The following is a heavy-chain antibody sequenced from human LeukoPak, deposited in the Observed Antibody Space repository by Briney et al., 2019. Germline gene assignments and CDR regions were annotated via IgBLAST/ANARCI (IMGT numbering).Heavy chain of an antibody. CDR2: ISSNGGTT. Sequence: GGSLRLSCAASGFTFSTYAMHWVRQAPGKGLEYVSAISSNGGTTYYANSVKGRFTISRDNSKNTLYLQMGSLRAEDMAVYYCARADYDTSGYYADYWGQGTLVTVSS. D-gene: IGHD3-22*01. J-gene: IGHJ4*02. CDR3: ARADYDTSGYYADY. CDR1: GFTFSTYA. V-gene: IGHV3-64*01.